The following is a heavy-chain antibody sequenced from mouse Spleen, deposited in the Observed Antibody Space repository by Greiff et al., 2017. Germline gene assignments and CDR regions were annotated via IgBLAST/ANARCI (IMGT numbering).Heavy chain of an antibody. CDR1: GFTFSDYY. J-gene: IGHJ1*03. D-gene: IGHD3-3*01. V-gene: IGHV5-12*01. CDR3: ARGDVWYFDV. Sequence: EVKLMESGGGLVQPGGSLKLSCAASGFTFSDYYMYWVRQTPEKRLEWVAYISNGGGSTYYPDTVKGRFTISRDNAKNTLYLQMSRLKSEDTAMYYCARGDVWYFDVWGTGTTVTVSS. CDR2: ISNGGGST.